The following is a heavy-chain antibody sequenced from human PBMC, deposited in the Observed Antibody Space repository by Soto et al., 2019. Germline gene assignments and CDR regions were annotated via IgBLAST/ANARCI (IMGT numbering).Heavy chain of an antibody. V-gene: IGHV1-69*01. CDR3: ASVHGKRPYYYYYYGMDV. J-gene: IGHJ6*04. Sequence: QVQLVQSGAEVKKPGSSVKVSCKASGGTFSSYAISWVRQAPGQGLEWMGGIIPIFGTANYAQKFQGRVTITADEPTSPAYMELSSLRSEDTAVYYCASVHGKRPYYYYYYGMDVWGKGTTVTVSS. CDR2: IIPIFGTA. CDR1: GGTFSSYA. D-gene: IGHD6-6*01.